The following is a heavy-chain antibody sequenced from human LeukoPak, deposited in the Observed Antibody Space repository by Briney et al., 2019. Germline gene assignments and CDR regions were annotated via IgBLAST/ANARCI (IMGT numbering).Heavy chain of an antibody. J-gene: IGHJ4*02. V-gene: IGHV3-30*18. Sequence: PGGSLRLSCAASGFTFSSYGMHWVRQAPGKGLEWVAVISYDGSNKYYADSVKGRFTISRDNSKNTLYLQMNSLRAEDTAVYYCAKSGYQLLCLDYWGQGTLATVSS. D-gene: IGHD2-2*01. CDR2: ISYDGSNK. CDR3: AKSGYQLLCLDY. CDR1: GFTFSSYG.